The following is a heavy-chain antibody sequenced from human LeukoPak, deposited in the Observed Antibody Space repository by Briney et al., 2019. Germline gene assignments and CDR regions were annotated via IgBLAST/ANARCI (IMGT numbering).Heavy chain of an antibody. CDR3: ASYYDSSGYHPSRFDY. J-gene: IGHJ4*02. D-gene: IGHD3-22*01. CDR1: GYIFTGYY. CDR2: INPASGAT. V-gene: IGHV1-2*02. Sequence: ASVKVSCKASGYIFTGYYIHWVRQAPGQGLEWMGWINPASGATYYAQKFQDRVTMTRDTSITTGYMELSRLISDDTAMYYCASYYDSSGYHPSRFDYWGQGTLVTVSS.